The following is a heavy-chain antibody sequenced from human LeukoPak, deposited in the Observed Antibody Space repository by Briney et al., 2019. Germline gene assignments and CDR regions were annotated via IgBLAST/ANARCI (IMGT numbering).Heavy chain of an antibody. CDR3: AREFESSGYRRHAEYFQH. V-gene: IGHV1-69*04. D-gene: IGHD3-22*01. Sequence: ASVKVSCKASGGTFSSYAISWVRQAPGQGLEWMGRIIPILGIANYAQKFQGRVTITADKSTSTAYMELSSLRSEDTAVYYCAREFESSGYRRHAEYFQHWGQGTLVTVSS. J-gene: IGHJ1*01. CDR2: IIPILGIA. CDR1: GGTFSSYA.